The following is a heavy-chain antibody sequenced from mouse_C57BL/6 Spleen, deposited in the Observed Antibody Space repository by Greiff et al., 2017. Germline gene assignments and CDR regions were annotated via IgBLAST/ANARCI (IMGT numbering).Heavy chain of an antibody. CDR1: GYTFTSYW. CDR3: ARSGGSSNSFDY. CDR2: FDPSDSYT. D-gene: IGHD3-1*01. J-gene: IGHJ2*01. V-gene: IGHV1-59*01. Sequence: QVQLKQPGAELVRPGTSVKLSCKASGYTFTSYWMHWVKQRPGQGLEWIGVFDPSDSYTNYNQKFKGKATLTVDTSSSTAYMQLSSLTSEDSAVYYCARSGGSSNSFDYWGQGTTLTVSS.